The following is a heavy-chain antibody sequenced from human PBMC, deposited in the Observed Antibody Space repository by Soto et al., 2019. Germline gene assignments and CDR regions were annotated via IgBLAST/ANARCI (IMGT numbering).Heavy chain of an antibody. J-gene: IGHJ4*02. D-gene: IGHD4-4*01. CDR2: IIPIFGTA. V-gene: IGHV1-69*13. CDR3: ARDQPMTTVTTPPYFDY. Sequence: SVKVSCKASGGTFSSYAISWVRQAPGQGLEWMGGIIPIFGTANYAQKFQGRVTITADESTSTAYMELSSLRSEDTAVYYCARDQPMTTVTTPPYFDYWGQGTLVTVSS. CDR1: GGTFSSYA.